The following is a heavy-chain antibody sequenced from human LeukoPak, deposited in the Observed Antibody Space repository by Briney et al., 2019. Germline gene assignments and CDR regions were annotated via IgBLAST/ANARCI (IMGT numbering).Heavy chain of an antibody. D-gene: IGHD6-13*01. V-gene: IGHV1-18*01. CDR3: ARMSIAARPPGIAAAGDFDY. CDR1: GYTFTSYG. CDR2: ISAYNGNT. J-gene: IGHJ4*02. Sequence: ASVKVSCKASGYTFTSYGISWVRQAPGQGLEWMGWISAYNGNTNYAQKLQGRVTMTTDTSTSTAYMELRSLRSDDTAVYYCARMSIAARPPGIAAAGDFDYWGQGTLVAVSS.